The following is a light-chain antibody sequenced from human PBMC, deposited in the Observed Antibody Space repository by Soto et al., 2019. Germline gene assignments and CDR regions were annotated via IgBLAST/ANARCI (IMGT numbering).Light chain of an antibody. J-gene: IGLJ1*01. CDR2: DVT. CDR3: SLYTTSNTRQIV. CDR1: SSDVGGYNY. Sequence: QSVLTQPASGYGSPGQSITITCTRTSSDVGGYNYVSWYQHHPGKAPKLIIYDVTNRPSGVSNPFSGSKSGNTASLTISGLQPEDEADYYCSLYTTSNTRQIVFGTGTKVTVL. V-gene: IGLV2-14*03.